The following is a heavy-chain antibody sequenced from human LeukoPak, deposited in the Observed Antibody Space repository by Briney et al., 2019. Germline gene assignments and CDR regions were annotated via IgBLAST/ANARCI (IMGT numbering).Heavy chain of an antibody. J-gene: IGHJ6*03. Sequence: GGSLRLSCAASGFTFSSYWMHWVRQAPGKGLVWVSRINSDGSSTSYADSVKGRFTISRDNAKNTLYLQMNSLRAEDTAVYYCARGGKLFHIDVWGKGTTVTVSS. V-gene: IGHV3-74*01. D-gene: IGHD1-14*01. CDR2: INSDGSST. CDR3: ARGGKLFHIDV. CDR1: GFTFSSYW.